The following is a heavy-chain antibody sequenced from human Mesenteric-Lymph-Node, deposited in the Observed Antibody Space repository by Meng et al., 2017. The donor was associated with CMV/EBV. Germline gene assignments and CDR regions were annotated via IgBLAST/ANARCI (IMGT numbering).Heavy chain of an antibody. CDR3: ATFGSGNYFDL. CDR1: GFTFSSYT. CDR2: ISGSGSYI. V-gene: IGHV3-21*01. J-gene: IGHJ4*02. Sequence: GGSLRLSCAASGFTFSSYTMNWVRQAPGKGPEWVSSISGSGSYIFYADSLKGRFTISRDNAKNSLYLQMNSLRAEDTAVYYCATFGSGNYFDLWGQGTLVTVSS. D-gene: IGHD3-10*01.